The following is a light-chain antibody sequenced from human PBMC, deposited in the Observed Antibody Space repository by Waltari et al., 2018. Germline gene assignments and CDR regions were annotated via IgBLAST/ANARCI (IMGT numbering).Light chain of an antibody. Sequence: EIVLTQSPATLSLSPGERATLSCRATQSVSYYLAWYQQRPGQAPRLLIYDTSNRATGIPARFRGSGSETDFTLTISSLEPEDFAVYYCQQRRNWPLTFGGGTKVEIK. CDR3: QQRRNWPLT. V-gene: IGKV3-11*01. CDR2: DTS. CDR1: QSVSYY. J-gene: IGKJ4*01.